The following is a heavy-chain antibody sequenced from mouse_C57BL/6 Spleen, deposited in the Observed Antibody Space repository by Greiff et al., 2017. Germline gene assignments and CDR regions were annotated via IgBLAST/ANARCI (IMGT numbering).Heavy chain of an antibody. CDR2: IYPGDGDT. Sequence: VQLQQSGAELVKPGASVKLSCKASGYAFSSYWMNWVKQRPGKGLEWIGQIYPGDGDTNYNGKFKGKATLTADKSSSTAYMQLSSLTSEDSAGYFCARDSNYAMDYGGQGTSVTVSS. CDR3: ARDSNYAMDY. J-gene: IGHJ4*01. V-gene: IGHV1-80*01. CDR1: GYAFSSYW. D-gene: IGHD2-5*01.